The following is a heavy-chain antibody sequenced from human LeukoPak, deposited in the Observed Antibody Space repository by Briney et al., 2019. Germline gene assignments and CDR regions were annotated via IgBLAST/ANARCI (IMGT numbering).Heavy chain of an antibody. Sequence: GGSLRLSCAASGFTFSSYSMNWVRQAPGKGLEWVSSITRSSTYIYYADSVKGRFTISKDNAKNLLYLQMNSLRAEDTAVYYCAREFEYSTSTGLDYWGQGTLVTVSS. J-gene: IGHJ4*02. CDR2: ITRSSTYI. D-gene: IGHD6-6*01. CDR1: GFTFSSYS. V-gene: IGHV3-21*01. CDR3: AREFEYSTSTGLDY.